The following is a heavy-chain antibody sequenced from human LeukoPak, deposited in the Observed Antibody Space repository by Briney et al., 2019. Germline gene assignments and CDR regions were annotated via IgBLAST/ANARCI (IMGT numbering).Heavy chain of an antibody. D-gene: IGHD2-2*01. CDR1: GYSFTTYW. CDR3: ARTRYCSSTSCLFDY. J-gene: IGHJ4*02. V-gene: IGHV5-51*01. Sequence: GESLKISCKGSGYSFTTYWIGWVRQMPGKGQEWMGIIYPGDSDTRYSPSFQGQVIISADKSISTACLQWSSLKASDTAMYYCARTRYCSSTSCLFDYWGQGTLVTVSS. CDR2: IYPGDSDT.